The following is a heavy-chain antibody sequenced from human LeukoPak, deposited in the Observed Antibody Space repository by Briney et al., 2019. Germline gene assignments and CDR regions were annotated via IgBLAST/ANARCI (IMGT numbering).Heavy chain of an antibody. V-gene: IGHV4-34*01. D-gene: IGHD3-22*01. CDR1: GGSFSGYY. Sequence: SETLSLTCAVYGGSFSGYYWSWIRQPPGKGLEWIGEINHSGSTNYNPSLKSRVTISVDTSKNQFSLKLSSVTAADTAVYYCARVDYYDSSDAFDIWGQGTMVTVSS. J-gene: IGHJ3*02. CDR2: INHSGST. CDR3: ARVDYYDSSDAFDI.